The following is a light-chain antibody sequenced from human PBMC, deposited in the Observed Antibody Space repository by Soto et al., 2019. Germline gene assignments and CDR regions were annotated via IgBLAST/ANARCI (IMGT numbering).Light chain of an antibody. V-gene: IGLV1-47*01. Sequence: QSVLTQPPSASGTPGQRVTISCSGSRSNIGINYVYWYQQFPGTAPKLLIYTNNQWPSGVPDRFSGSKSDTSASLAISGLRSEDEADYYCAAWDDSLSGWVFGGGTKVTVL. J-gene: IGLJ3*02. CDR1: RSNIGINY. CDR2: TNN. CDR3: AAWDDSLSGWV.